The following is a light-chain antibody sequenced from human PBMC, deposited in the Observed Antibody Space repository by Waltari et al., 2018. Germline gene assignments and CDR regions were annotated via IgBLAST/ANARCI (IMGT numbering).Light chain of an antibody. Sequence: QSALTQPASVSGSPGQSITISCPGTSSDVGSYNLVSWYQQHPGKAPKLMIYEVSKRPSGVSNRFSGSKSGNMASLTISGLQAEDEADYYCCSYAGSSTLWVFGGGTKLTVL. V-gene: IGLV2-23*02. CDR3: CSYAGSSTLWV. CDR2: EVS. CDR1: SSDVGSYNL. J-gene: IGLJ3*02.